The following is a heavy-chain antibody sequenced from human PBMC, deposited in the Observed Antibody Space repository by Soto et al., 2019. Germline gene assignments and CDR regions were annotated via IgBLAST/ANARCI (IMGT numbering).Heavy chain of an antibody. CDR1: GGSSSGYY. V-gene: IGHV4-34*01. CDR3: ARILVGATFDY. CDR2: INHSGST. D-gene: IGHD1-26*01. Sequence: SETLSLTCAVYGGSSSGYYWSWIRQPPGKGLEWIGEINHSGSTNYNPSLKSRVTISVDTSKNQFSLKLSSVTAADTAVYYCARILVGATFDYWGQGTLVTVSS. J-gene: IGHJ4*02.